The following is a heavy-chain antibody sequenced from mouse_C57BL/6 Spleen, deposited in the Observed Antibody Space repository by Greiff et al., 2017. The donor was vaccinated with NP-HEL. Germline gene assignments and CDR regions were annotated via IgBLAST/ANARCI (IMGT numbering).Heavy chain of an antibody. Sequence: EVMLVESGAELVKPGASVKLSCTASGFNIKDYYMHWVKQRTEQGLEWIGRIDPEDGETKYAPKFQGKATITADTSSNTAYLQLSSLTSEDTAVYYCARGDGNYLAWFAYWGQGTLVTVSA. V-gene: IGHV14-2*01. CDR2: IDPEDGET. J-gene: IGHJ3*01. D-gene: IGHD2-1*01. CDR3: ARGDGNYLAWFAY. CDR1: GFNIKDYY.